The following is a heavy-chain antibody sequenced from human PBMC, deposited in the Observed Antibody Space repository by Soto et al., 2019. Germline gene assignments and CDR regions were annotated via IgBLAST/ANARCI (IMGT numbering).Heavy chain of an antibody. CDR1: GFTFSSYA. D-gene: IGHD2-2*01. V-gene: IGHV3-23*01. Sequence: GGSLRLSCAASGFTFSSYAMSWVRQAPGKGLEWVSAISGSGGSTYYADSVKGRFTISRDNSKNTLYLQMNSLRAEDTAVYYCAKDLAGGGYCSSTSCKDTYWYFDLWGRGTLVTVSS. CDR3: AKDLAGGGYCSSTSCKDTYWYFDL. J-gene: IGHJ2*01. CDR2: ISGSGGST.